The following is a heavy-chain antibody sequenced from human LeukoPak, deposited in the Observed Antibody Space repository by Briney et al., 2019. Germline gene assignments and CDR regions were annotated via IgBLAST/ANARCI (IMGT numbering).Heavy chain of an antibody. CDR2: IYYSGST. CDR1: GGSVSSGSYY. D-gene: IGHD2-15*01. V-gene: IGHV4-61*01. CDR3: ARDSDLGYCRGGSCNYYFDY. Sequence: SKTLSLTCTVSGGSVSSGSYYWSWIRQPPGKGLEWIGYIYYSGSTNYNPSLKSRVTISVDTSKNQFSLKLSSVTAADTAVYYCARDSDLGYCRGGSCNYYFDYWGQGTLVTVSS. J-gene: IGHJ4*02.